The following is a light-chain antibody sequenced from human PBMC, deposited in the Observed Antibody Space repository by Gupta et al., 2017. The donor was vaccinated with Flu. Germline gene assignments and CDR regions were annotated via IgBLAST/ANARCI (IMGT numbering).Light chain of an antibody. CDR3: QQRDAWPDT. CDR1: QNINTW. J-gene: IGKJ2*01. Sequence: PATLSLSPGDRATLSFRTSQNINTWLAWYQQKPAQPPRLLIYGASNRATGIPARFSGSGSGTDFTLIISSLEPEDFAVYYCQQRDAWPDTFGQGTKLEI. V-gene: IGKV3-11*01. CDR2: GAS.